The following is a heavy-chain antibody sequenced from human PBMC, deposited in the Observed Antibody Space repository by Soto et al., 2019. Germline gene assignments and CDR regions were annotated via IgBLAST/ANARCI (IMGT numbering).Heavy chain of an antibody. CDR2: IDPSDSYT. Sequence: GESLKISCKGSGYSFTSYWISWVRQMPGKGLEWMRRIDPSDSYTNYSPSFQGHVTISADKSISTAYLQWSSLKASDTAMYYCARPRGYYYDSSGYQGGAFDIWGQGTMVTVSS. J-gene: IGHJ3*02. D-gene: IGHD3-22*01. CDR3: ARPRGYYYDSSGYQGGAFDI. V-gene: IGHV5-10-1*01. CDR1: GYSFTSYW.